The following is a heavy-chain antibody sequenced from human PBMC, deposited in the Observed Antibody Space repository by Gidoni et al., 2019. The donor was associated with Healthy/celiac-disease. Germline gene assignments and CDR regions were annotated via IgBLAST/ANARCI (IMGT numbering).Heavy chain of an antibody. CDR2: IRSKANSYAT. J-gene: IGHJ5*02. CDR1: GFTFSGSA. Sequence: EVQLVESGGGLVQPGGSLKLSCAASGFTFSGSAMHWVRQASGKGLEWVGRIRSKANSYATAYAASVKGRFTISRDDSKNTAYLKMNSLKTEDTAVYYCTRPIGPGLWGSYRTWGQGTLVTVSS. D-gene: IGHD3-16*02. CDR3: TRPIGPGLWGSYRT. V-gene: IGHV3-73*01.